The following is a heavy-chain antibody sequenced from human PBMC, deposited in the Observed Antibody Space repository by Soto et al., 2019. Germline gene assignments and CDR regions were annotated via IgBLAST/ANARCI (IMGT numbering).Heavy chain of an antibody. CDR3: ARERTDFDAFDI. CDR2: IYYSGST. CDR1: GGSISSGDYY. D-gene: IGHD3-3*01. J-gene: IGHJ3*02. Sequence: PSETLSLTCTVSGGSISSGDYYWSWIRQPPGKGLEWIGYIYYSGSTYYNPSLKSRVTISVDTSKNQFSLKLSSVTAADTAVYYCARERTDFDAFDISGQGTMVAVSS. V-gene: IGHV4-30-4*01.